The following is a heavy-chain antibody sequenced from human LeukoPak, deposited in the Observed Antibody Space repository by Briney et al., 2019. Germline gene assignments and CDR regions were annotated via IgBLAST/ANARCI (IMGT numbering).Heavy chain of an antibody. CDR1: GFTFSSYA. Sequence: PGGSLRLACADSGFTFSSYAMHWVGQAPGKGLEWVSVISYDGSNKYYADSVKGRFTISRDNSNNTLYLQMNSLRAEDTAVYYCAKKVSFLEQSYLGYYMDVWGKGTTVTVSS. CDR2: ISYDGSNK. D-gene: IGHD3-3*01. J-gene: IGHJ6*03. CDR3: AKKVSFLEQSYLGYYMDV. V-gene: IGHV3-30-3*01.